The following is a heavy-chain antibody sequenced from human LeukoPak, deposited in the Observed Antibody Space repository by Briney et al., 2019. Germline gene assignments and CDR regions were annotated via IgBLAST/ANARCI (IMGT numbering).Heavy chain of an antibody. V-gene: IGHV3-21*01. D-gene: IGHD6-19*01. CDR2: ISSSSSYI. Sequence: PGGSLRLSCAASGFTFTSYAMTWVRQAPGKGLEWVSSISSSSSYIYYADSVKGRFTISRDNAKNSLYLQMNSLRAEDTAVYYCARAQAVAGWFDPWGQGTLVTVSS. CDR1: GFTFTSYA. J-gene: IGHJ5*02. CDR3: ARAQAVAGWFDP.